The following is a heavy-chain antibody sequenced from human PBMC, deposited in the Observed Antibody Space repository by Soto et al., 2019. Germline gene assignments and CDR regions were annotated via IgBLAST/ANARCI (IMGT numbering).Heavy chain of an antibody. Sequence: PSETLSLTCTVSGGSISSGGYYWSWIRQHPGKGLEWIGYIYYSGSTYYNPSLKSRVTISVDTSKNQFSLKLSSVTAADTAVYYCARDHGPINWFDPWGQGTLVTVSS. CDR3: ARDHGPINWFDP. D-gene: IGHD2-21*01. CDR2: IYYSGST. V-gene: IGHV4-31*03. J-gene: IGHJ5*02. CDR1: GGSISSGGYY.